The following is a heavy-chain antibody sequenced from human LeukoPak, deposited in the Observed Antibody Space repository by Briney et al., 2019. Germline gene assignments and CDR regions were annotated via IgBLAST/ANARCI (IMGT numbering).Heavy chain of an antibody. Sequence: GASVKVSCKASGYTFTAYYMHWVRQAPGQGLEWMGWINPSSGGTNYAQKFQGRVIMTRDPSISTAYMELSRLRSDDTAVYYCASPSNYGSGSQLNYWGQGTLVTVSS. V-gene: IGHV1-2*02. D-gene: IGHD3-10*01. CDR3: ASPSNYGSGSQLNY. CDR1: GYTFTAYY. CDR2: INPSSGGT. J-gene: IGHJ4*02.